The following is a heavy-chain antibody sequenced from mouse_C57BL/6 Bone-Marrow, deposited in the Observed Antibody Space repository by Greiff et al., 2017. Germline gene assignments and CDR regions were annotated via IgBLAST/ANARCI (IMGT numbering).Heavy chain of an antibody. D-gene: IGHD1-1*01. J-gene: IGHJ2*01. V-gene: IGHV1-15*01. Sequence: VQLQESGAELVRPGASVTLSCKASGYTFTDYEMHWVKQTPVHGLEWIGAFDPETGGTAYNQKFKGKAILTADKSSSTAYMELHSLTSEDSAVCYCTREDYYGSRYGHWGQGTTLTVSS. CDR1: GYTFTDYE. CDR3: TREDYYGSRYGH. CDR2: FDPETGGT.